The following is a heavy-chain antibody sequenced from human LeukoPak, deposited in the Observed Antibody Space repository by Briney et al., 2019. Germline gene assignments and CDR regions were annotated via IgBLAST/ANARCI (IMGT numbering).Heavy chain of an antibody. CDR1: GFTFSSYA. CDR3: AKDPNSGSYYPYYFDY. V-gene: IGHV3-23*01. J-gene: IGHJ4*02. D-gene: IGHD1-26*01. CDR2: ISGSGGST. Sequence: GGSLRLSCAASGFTFSSYAMSWVRQAPGKGLEWVSAISGSGGSTYYADSVKGRFTISRANSKNTLYLQMNSLRAEDTAVYYCAKDPNSGSYYPYYFDYWGQGTLVTVSS.